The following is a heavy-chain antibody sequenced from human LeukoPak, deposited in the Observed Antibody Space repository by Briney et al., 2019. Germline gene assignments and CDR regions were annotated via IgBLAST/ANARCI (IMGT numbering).Heavy chain of an antibody. CDR3: ARVRPGSSGSYYRTS. Sequence: GGSLRLSCVGAGFPFSDFHMSWIRQAPGKGLEWVSYITSGGGFKYYADSVKGRFSISRDDSKNSVFLQMNNLRVEDTAVYYCARVRPGSSGSYYRTSWGQGTLVTVSS. V-gene: IGHV3-11*04. CDR1: GFPFSDFH. D-gene: IGHD3-22*01. J-gene: IGHJ4*02. CDR2: ITSGGGFK.